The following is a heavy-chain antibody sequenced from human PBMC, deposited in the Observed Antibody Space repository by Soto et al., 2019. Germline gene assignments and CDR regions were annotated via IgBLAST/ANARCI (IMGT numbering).Heavy chain of an antibody. V-gene: IGHV1-18*01. J-gene: IGHJ6*02. CDR3: ARVGYSYDYYYYYGMDV. D-gene: IGHD5-18*01. Sequence: ASVKVSCKASGYTFTHFYITWVRQAPGQGLEWMGAISPHNFNTNYAQKFRGRVTMTTDTSTSTAYMELRSLRSDDTAVYYCARVGYSYDYYYYYGMDVWGQGTTVTVSS. CDR1: GYTFTHFY. CDR2: ISPHNFNT.